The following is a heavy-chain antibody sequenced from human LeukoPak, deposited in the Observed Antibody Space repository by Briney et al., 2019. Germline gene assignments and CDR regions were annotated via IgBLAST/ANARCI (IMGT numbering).Heavy chain of an antibody. Sequence: PGGSLRLSCTASGFTFGDDGWSWFRLAPGKGLEWICFIRKKAYGETTEYAASVRGRFTISRDDAKSIAYLQMNSLKTEDTALYYCARGLHDYGDSNYYFDQWGQGTLVTVSS. J-gene: IGHJ4*02. CDR3: ARGLHDYGDSNYYFDQ. CDR1: GFTFGDDG. D-gene: IGHD4-17*01. CDR2: IRKKAYGETT. V-gene: IGHV3-49*03.